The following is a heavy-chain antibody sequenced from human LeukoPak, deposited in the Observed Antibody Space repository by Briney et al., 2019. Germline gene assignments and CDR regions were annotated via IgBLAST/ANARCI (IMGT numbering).Heavy chain of an antibody. CDR2: IYYSGST. J-gene: IGHJ4*02. CDR1: GVSISSYY. V-gene: IGHV4-59*01. CDR3: ARDRYSSSYENYYFEY. D-gene: IGHD6-6*01. Sequence: SETLSLTCSVSGVSISSYYWTWIRQPPGKGLEWIGYIYYSGSTNYNPSLKSRVTISVDTSTSTVYMELSSLRSEDTAVYYCARDRYSSSYENYYFEYWGQGTPVTVSS.